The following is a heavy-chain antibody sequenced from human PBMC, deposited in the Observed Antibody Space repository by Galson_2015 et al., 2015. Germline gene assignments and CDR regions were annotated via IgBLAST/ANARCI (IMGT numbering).Heavy chain of an antibody. CDR2: ISYDGSNK. V-gene: IGHV3-30*03. Sequence: SLRLSCAASGFTFSSYGMHWVRQAPGKGLEWVAVISYDGSNKYYADSVKGRFTISRDNSKNTLYLQMNSLRAEDTAVYYCARAYAYYPRPLSIAARPRDYYGMDVWGQGTTVTVSS. CDR1: GFTFSSYG. J-gene: IGHJ6*02. D-gene: IGHD6-6*01. CDR3: ARAYAYYPRPLSIAARPRDYYGMDV.